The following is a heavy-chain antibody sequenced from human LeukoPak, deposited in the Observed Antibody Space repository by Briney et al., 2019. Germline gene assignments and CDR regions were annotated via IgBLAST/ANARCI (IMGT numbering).Heavy chain of an antibody. CDR1: GFTFSSYW. CDR2: IKQDGSEK. Sequence: QSGGSLRLSCAASGFTFSSYWMTWVRQAPGKGLEWVANIKQDGSEKSYVDSVKGRFTISRDNAKNSLYLQMNSLRAEDTAVYYCVRVGYYDSGRYYPDYWGQGTLVTVSS. D-gene: IGHD3-22*01. V-gene: IGHV3-7*01. CDR3: VRVGYYDSGRYYPDY. J-gene: IGHJ4*02.